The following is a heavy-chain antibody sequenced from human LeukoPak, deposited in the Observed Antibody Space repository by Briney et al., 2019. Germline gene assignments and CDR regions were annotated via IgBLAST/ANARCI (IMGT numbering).Heavy chain of an antibody. CDR2: ISASGGSI. CDR3: TKEIVVVPVAAGLDC. J-gene: IGHJ4*02. CDR1: GFTFSDYY. V-gene: IGHV3-23*01. Sequence: GGSLRLSCAASGFTFSDYYMSWIRQAPGKGLEWVSAISASGGSIYYADSVKGRFTISRDNSKNTLYLQMNSLRAEDTALYYCTKEIVVVPVAAGLDCWGQGTLVTVSS. D-gene: IGHD2-2*01.